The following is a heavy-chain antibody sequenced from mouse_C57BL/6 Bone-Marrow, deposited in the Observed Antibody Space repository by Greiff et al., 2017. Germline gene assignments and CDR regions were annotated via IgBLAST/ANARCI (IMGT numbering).Heavy chain of an antibody. V-gene: IGHV5-9-1*02. Sequence: EVQRVESGEGLVKPGGSLKLSCAASGFTFSSYAMSWVRQTPEKRLEWVAYISSGGDYIYYADTVKGRCTISRDNARNTLYLQMSSLKSEDTAMYYCTRSLLAWFAYWGQGTLVTVSA. CDR3: TRSLLAWFAY. J-gene: IGHJ3*01. D-gene: IGHD1-1*01. CDR2: ISSGGDYI. CDR1: GFTFSSYA.